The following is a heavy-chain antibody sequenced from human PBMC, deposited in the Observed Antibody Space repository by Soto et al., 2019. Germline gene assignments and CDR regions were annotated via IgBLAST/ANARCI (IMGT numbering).Heavy chain of an antibody. V-gene: IGHV4-31*03. CDR2: IYYSGST. J-gene: IGHJ6*02. D-gene: IGHD3-10*01. CDR1: GGSISSGGYY. CDR3: ARDRAWFGETRYYYYGMDV. Sequence: PSETLSLTCTVSGGSISSGGYYWSWIRQHPGKGLEWIGYIYYSGSTYYNPSLKSRVTISVDTSKNQFSLKLSSVTAADTAVYYWARDRAWFGETRYYYYGMDVWGQGTTVTVSS.